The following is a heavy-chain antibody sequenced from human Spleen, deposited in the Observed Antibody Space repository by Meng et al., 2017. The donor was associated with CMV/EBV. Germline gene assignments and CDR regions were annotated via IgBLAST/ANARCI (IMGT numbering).Heavy chain of an antibody. D-gene: IGHD3-3*01. J-gene: IGHJ3*02. Sequence: GESLKISCAASGFTFSSYDMNWVRQAPGKGLAWVSGISGSGVSTHYTDSVKGRFTISRDNSKSTLYLQMNSLRAEDTAVYYCAKDSMSDVGVVPYAFDIWGQGTMVTVSS. CDR1: GFTFSSYD. CDR3: AKDSMSDVGVVPYAFDI. V-gene: IGHV3-23*01. CDR2: ISGSGVST.